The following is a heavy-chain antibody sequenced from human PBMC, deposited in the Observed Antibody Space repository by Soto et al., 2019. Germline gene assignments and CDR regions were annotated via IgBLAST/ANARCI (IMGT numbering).Heavy chain of an antibody. Sequence: EVQLLESGGGLVQPGESLRLSCAASGFTFSSYAMSWVRQAPGKGLEWVSVISGSDDSTYYADSVKGRFTISRDNSKNTMYLQMNSLRAEDTGVYYCAKRSSSSTCDGWGQGSLVPVSS. CDR2: ISGSDDST. J-gene: IGHJ4*02. CDR3: AKRSSSSTCDG. CDR1: GFTFSSYA. V-gene: IGHV3-23*01. D-gene: IGHD6-6*01.